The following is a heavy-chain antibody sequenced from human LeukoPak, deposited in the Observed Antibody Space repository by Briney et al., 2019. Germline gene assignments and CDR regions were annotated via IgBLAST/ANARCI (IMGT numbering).Heavy chain of an antibody. CDR2: ISSSSSYI. V-gene: IGHV3-21*01. J-gene: IGHJ5*02. CDR3: ARDRLSRIAARPDWFDP. CDR1: GFTFSSYS. D-gene: IGHD6-6*01. Sequence: GGSLRLSCAVSGFTFSSYSMNWVRQAPGKGLEWVSSISSSSSYIYYADSVKGRFTISRDNAKNSLYLQMNSLRAEDTAVYYCARDRLSRIAARPDWFDPWGQGTLVTVSS.